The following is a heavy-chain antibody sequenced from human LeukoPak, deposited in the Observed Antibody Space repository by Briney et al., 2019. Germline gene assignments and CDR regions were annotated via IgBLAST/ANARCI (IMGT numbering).Heavy chain of an antibody. Sequence: ASVKVSCKASGGTFSSYVISWVRQAPGQGLEWMGRIIPIFGTANYAQKFQGRVTITTDESTSTAYMELSSLRSEDTAVYYCARMRGILTGYASDYYGMDVWGQGTTVTVSS. J-gene: IGHJ6*02. V-gene: IGHV1-69*05. CDR1: GGTFSSYV. D-gene: IGHD3-9*01. CDR3: ARMRGILTGYASDYYGMDV. CDR2: IIPIFGTA.